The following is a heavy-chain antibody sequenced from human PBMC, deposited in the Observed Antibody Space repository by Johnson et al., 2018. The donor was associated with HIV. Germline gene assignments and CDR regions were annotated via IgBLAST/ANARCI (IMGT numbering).Heavy chain of an antibody. CDR2: INSDGSRT. CDR3: ATLPGDIVVVSAAQPYDAFDI. V-gene: IGHV3-74*02. Sequence: VQLVESGGGLVQPGRSLTLSCAASGFTFSSYWMHWVRQVAGKGLVWVARINSDGSRTNYADSVKGRFTISRDNAKNTLYLQMNSLRAEDTAVYYCATLPGDIVVVSAAQPYDAFDIWGQETMVTVSS. J-gene: IGHJ3*02. D-gene: IGHD2-2*01. CDR1: GFTFSSYW.